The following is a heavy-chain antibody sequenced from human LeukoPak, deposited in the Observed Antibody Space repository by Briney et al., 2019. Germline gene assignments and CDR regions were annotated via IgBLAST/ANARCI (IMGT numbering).Heavy chain of an antibody. Sequence: SVKVSCKASGGTFSSYAISWVRQAPGQGLEWMGGIIPIFGTANYAQKFQGRVTITADESTSTAYMELSSLRSEDTAVYYCQTQQEKRAAFDYWGQGTLVTVSS. D-gene: IGHD6-13*01. CDR1: GGTFSSYA. CDR3: QTQQEKRAAFDY. CDR2: IIPIFGTA. J-gene: IGHJ4*02. V-gene: IGHV1-69*01.